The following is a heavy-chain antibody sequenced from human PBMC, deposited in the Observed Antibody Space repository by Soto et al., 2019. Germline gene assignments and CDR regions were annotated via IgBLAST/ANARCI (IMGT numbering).Heavy chain of an antibody. CDR3: ASMGYHYGSGSYPLDY. CDR2: MYNSGST. CDR1: GGSISSYY. V-gene: IGHV4-59*08. J-gene: IGHJ4*02. Sequence: PSETLSLTCTVSGGSISSYYWTWIRQPPGKGLEWIGFMYNSGSTHYNPSPKSRVTISLDTSKNQFSLNLRSVTAADTAVYYCASMGYHYGSGSYPLDYWGQGTLVTVSS. D-gene: IGHD3-10*01.